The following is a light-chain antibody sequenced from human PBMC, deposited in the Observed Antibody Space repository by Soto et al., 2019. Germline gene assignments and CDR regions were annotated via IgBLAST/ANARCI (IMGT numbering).Light chain of an antibody. Sequence: EIVMTQSPATLSVSPGERATLSCRASQSVSSNLAWYQQKPGQAPRLLIYGASTRATGIPVRFSGSGSGTEFTLTISSLQSEDFAVYYCQQYNNWPPWTFGQATKVEIK. CDR3: QQYNNWPPWT. CDR2: GAS. CDR1: QSVSSN. V-gene: IGKV3-15*01. J-gene: IGKJ1*01.